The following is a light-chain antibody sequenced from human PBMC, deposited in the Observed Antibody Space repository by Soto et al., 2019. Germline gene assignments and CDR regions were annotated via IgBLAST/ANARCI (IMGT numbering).Light chain of an antibody. CDR2: SAS. CDR1: QNITTY. V-gene: IGKV1-39*01. Sequence: DLQMTQSPSSLSASVGDRVTITCRASQNITTYLNWYQQSPGKAPKVLIYSASTLQSGVPSRFSGTGSGTDFTLSISSLQPEDFATYFCHQSYNYPRTFGQGTNIDIK. CDR3: HQSYNYPRT. J-gene: IGKJ1*01.